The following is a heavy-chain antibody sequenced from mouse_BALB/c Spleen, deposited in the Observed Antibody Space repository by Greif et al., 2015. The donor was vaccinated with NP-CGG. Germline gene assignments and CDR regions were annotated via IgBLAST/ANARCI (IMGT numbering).Heavy chain of an antibody. CDR2: IYPGDGST. CDR3: ARSDTTVHWYFDV. V-gene: IGHV1S56*01. J-gene: IGHJ1*01. Sequence: VELMESGPELVKPGALVKISCKASGYTFTSYDINWVKQRPGQGLEWIGWIYPGDGSTKYNEKFKGKATLTADKSSSTAYMQLSSLTSENSAVYFCARSDTTVHWYFDVWGAGTTVTVSS. CDR1: GYTFTSYD. D-gene: IGHD1-1*01.